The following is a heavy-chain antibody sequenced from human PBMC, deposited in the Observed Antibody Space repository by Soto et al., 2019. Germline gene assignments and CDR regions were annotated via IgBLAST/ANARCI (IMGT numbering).Heavy chain of an antibody. D-gene: IGHD4-17*01. V-gene: IGHV4-30-4*01. CDR2: IYYSGST. CDR1: GGSISSGDYY. Sequence: QVQLQESGPGLVKPSQTLSLTCTVSGGSISSGDYYWSWIRQPPGKGLEWIGYIYYSGSTYYNPSLKRRVTISVDTSKNQFSLKRSSVTAADTAVYYCAREGWYGDYVGMDVWGQGTTVTVSS. J-gene: IGHJ6*02. CDR3: AREGWYGDYVGMDV.